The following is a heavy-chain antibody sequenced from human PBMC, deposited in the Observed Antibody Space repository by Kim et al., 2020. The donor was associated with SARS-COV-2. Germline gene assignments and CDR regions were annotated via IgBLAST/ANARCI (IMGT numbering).Heavy chain of an antibody. CDR1: GYTFTSYA. J-gene: IGHJ6*02. D-gene: IGHD2-15*01. CDR3: ARFSLGYCSGGSCYGGGGYYYGMDV. CDR2: INSNTGNP. V-gene: IGHV7-4-1*02. Sequence: ASVKVSCKASGYTFTSYAMNWVRQAPGQGLEWMGWINSNTGNPTYAQGFTGRFVFSLDTSVSTAYLQISSLKAEDTAVYYCARFSLGYCSGGSCYGGGGYYYGMDVWGQGTTVTVSS.